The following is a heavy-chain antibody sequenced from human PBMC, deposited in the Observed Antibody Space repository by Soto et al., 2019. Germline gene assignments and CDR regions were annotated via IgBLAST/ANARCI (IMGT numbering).Heavy chain of an antibody. CDR2: ISYDGSNK. CDR1: GFTFSSYG. Sequence: QVQLVESGGGVVQPGRSLRLSCAASGFTFSSYGMHWVRQAPGKGLEWVAVISYDGSNKYYADSVKGRFTISRDNSKNTLYLPMNSLRAEDTAVYYSAKEQIVVVVAATFSMDVWGKGTTVTVSS. V-gene: IGHV3-30*18. CDR3: AKEQIVVVVAATFSMDV. J-gene: IGHJ6*03. D-gene: IGHD2-15*01.